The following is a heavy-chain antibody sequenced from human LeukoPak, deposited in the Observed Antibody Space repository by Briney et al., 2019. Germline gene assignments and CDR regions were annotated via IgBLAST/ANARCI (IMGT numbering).Heavy chain of an antibody. CDR2: ISGSGGST. CDR3: AKSSFSLGYSSGRFDY. J-gene: IGHJ4*02. V-gene: IGHV3-23*01. CDR1: GFTFSSYA. D-gene: IGHD6-19*01. Sequence: QPGGSLRLSCAASGFTFSSYAMSWVRQAPGKGLEWVSAISGSGGSTYYADSVKGRFTISRDNSKNTLYLQMNSLRAEDTAVYYCAKSSFSLGYSSGRFDYWGRGTLVTVSS.